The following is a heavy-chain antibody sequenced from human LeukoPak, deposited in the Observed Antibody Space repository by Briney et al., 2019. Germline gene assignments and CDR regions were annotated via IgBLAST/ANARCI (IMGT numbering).Heavy chain of an antibody. V-gene: IGHV3-11*01. J-gene: IGHJ3*01. CDR1: GFTFSEYH. CDR3: VRGVSISSSWYNDL. Sequence: GGSLRLSCSTSGFTFSEYHMSWVRQAPGKGLEWVSYISTTGTTIDYVDSVKGRFTISRDNSKNSLYLQMNSLRAEDTAVYYCVRGVSISSSWYNDLWGQGTMVTVSS. D-gene: IGHD6-13*01. CDR2: ISTTGTTI.